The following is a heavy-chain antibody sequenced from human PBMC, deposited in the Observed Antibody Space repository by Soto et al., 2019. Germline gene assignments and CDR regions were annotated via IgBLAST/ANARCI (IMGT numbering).Heavy chain of an antibody. J-gene: IGHJ3*02. CDR2: ISAYNGNT. D-gene: IGHD4-17*01. Sequence: ASVKVSCTASGYTFTSYGISWVRQAPGQGLEWMGWISAYNGNTNYAQKLQGRVTMTTDTSTNTAYMELRSLRSDDTAVYYCARDGLYGDQNAFDIWGQGTMVTVSS. CDR3: ARDGLYGDQNAFDI. CDR1: GYTFTSYG. V-gene: IGHV1-18*01.